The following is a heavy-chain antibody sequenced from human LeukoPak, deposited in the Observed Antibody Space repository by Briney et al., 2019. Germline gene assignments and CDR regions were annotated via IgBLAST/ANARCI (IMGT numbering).Heavy chain of an antibody. Sequence: ASVKVSCKASGYTFTGYYMHWVRQAPGQGLEWMGWINPNSGGTNYAQKFQGRVTMTRDTSISTAYMELSRLRSDDAAVYYCASRRDGYNFYDYWGQGTLVTVSS. CDR3: ASRRDGYNFYDY. J-gene: IGHJ4*02. D-gene: IGHD5-24*01. V-gene: IGHV1-2*02. CDR2: INPNSGGT. CDR1: GYTFTGYY.